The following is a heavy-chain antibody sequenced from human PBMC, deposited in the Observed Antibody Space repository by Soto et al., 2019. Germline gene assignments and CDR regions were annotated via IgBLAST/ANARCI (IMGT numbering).Heavy chain of an antibody. CDR3: ARGSYCGGDCQIQGDWFDP. D-gene: IGHD2-21*01. V-gene: IGHV1-2*04. Sequence: ASVKVPCKASGYTFTGYYMHWVRQAPGQGLEWMGWINPNSGGTNYAQKFQGWVTMTRDTSISTAYMELSRLRSDDTAVYYCARGSYCGGDCQIQGDWFDPWGQGTLVTVSS. J-gene: IGHJ5*02. CDR2: INPNSGGT. CDR1: GYTFTGYY.